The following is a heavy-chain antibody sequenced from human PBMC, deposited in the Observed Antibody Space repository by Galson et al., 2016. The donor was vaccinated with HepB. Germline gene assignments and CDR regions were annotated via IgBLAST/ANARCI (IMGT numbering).Heavy chain of an antibody. CDR3: ARESTGSYFD. CDR1: GFILNSDW. D-gene: IGHD3-10*01. Sequence: SLRLSCAASGFILNSDWMNWVRQTPGKGLEWVANIRADGSVQYYVVSVRGRFTISRDSAKNSLYLQMSGLRVEETAVYYCARESTGSYFDWGQGTLVTVSS. CDR2: IRADGSVQ. J-gene: IGHJ4*02. V-gene: IGHV3-7*01.